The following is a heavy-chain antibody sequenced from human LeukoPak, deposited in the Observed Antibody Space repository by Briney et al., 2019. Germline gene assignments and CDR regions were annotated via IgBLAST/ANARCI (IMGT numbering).Heavy chain of an antibody. V-gene: IGHV3-7*01. CDR1: GFTFSSYW. J-gene: IGHJ4*02. CDR3: ARGPSGDYGVY. CDR2: IKQDGSEK. Sequence: GGSLRLSCAASGFTFSSYWMTWVRQAPGKGLEWVANIKQDGSEKYYMDSVKGRFTISRDNAKNSLYLQMNSLRAEDTAVYYCARGPSGDYGVYWGQGTLVTVSS. D-gene: IGHD4-17*01.